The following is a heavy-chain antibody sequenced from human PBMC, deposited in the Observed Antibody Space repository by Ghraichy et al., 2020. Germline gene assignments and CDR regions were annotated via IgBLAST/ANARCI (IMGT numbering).Heavy chain of an antibody. Sequence: LSLTCAASGFTFSASWMHWVRQAPGKGLQWLANIKEDGSMRQYVHFVKGRFTISSANAKKSLFLEMDSMRVEDTAVYFCASEEVNMPWRWGQGTHVTVSS. CDR2: IKEDGSMR. CDR3: ASEEVNMPWR. J-gene: IGHJ4*02. CDR1: GFTFSASW. V-gene: IGHV3-7*01. D-gene: IGHD2-2*01.